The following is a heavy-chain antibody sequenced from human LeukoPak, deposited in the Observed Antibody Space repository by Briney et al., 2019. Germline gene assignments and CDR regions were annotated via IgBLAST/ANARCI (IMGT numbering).Heavy chain of an antibody. CDR3: AKGETTVTYFDY. CDR2: ISGSGGST. D-gene: IGHD4-17*01. V-gene: IGHV3-23*01. J-gene: IGHJ4*02. CDR1: GFTFSSYA. Sequence: GGSLRLSCAASGFTFSSYAMSWVRQAPGKGLEWVSAISGSGGSTYYADSVKGRFTISGDNSKNTLYLQMNSLSAEATAVYYCAKGETTVTYFDYWGQGTLVTVSS.